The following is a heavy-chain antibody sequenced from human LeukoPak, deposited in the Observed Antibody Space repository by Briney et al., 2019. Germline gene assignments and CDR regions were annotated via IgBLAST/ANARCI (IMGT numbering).Heavy chain of an antibody. CDR3: AREAPTRRTDY. Sequence: ASVKVSCKASGYTFTTYAMSWVRQAPGQGLEWMGWFSPHNGNTNYAQKLQGRVTMTTDTSTSTAYMELRSLRSDDTAVYYCAREAPTRRTDYWGQGTLVTVSS. J-gene: IGHJ4*02. CDR1: GYTFTTYA. D-gene: IGHD1-1*01. CDR2: FSPHNGNT. V-gene: IGHV1-18*01.